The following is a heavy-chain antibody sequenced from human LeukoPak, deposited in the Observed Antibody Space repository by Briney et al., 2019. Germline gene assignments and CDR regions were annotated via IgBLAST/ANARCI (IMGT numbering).Heavy chain of an antibody. Sequence: GGSLRLSCAAFGFTFNNYAMSWVRQAPGKGLEWVSTISGSDDNTYYADSVKGRFTISRDISKNTLYLQMNSLRADDTAVYYCANDFAHWGQGPLVTVSS. J-gene: IGHJ4*02. V-gene: IGHV3-23*01. CDR2: ISGSDDNT. CDR1: GFTFNNYA. CDR3: ANDFAH.